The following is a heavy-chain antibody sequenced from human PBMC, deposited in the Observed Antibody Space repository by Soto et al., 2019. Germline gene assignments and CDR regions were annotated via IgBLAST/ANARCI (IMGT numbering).Heavy chain of an antibody. J-gene: IGHJ6*02. V-gene: IGHV1-18*01. D-gene: IGHD3-16*01. CDR1: GYTFTSYG. Sequence: QVQLVQSGAEVKKPGASVKVSCKASGYTFTSYGISWVRQAPGQGLEWMGWISAYNGNTNYAQKLQGRVTMTADTSPSTASKQLRSQRSDDTAVHYCARDLPVRGLADLRGRYYGMDVWGQGTTVTVSS. CDR2: ISAYNGNT. CDR3: ARDLPVRGLADLRGRYYGMDV.